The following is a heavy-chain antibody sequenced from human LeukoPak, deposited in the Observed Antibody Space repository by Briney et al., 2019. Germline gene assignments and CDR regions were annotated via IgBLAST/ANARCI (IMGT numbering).Heavy chain of an antibody. D-gene: IGHD2-2*01. CDR3: ATPLSTSNY. CDR1: GYTFTSYG. CDR2: ISAYNGNT. J-gene: IGHJ4*02. V-gene: IGHV1-18*01. Sequence: ASVKVSCKASGYTFTSYGISWVRQAPGQGLEWMGWISAYNGNTNYAQKLQGRVTMTEDTSTDTAYMELSSLRSEDTAVYYCATPLSTSNYWGQGTLVTVSS.